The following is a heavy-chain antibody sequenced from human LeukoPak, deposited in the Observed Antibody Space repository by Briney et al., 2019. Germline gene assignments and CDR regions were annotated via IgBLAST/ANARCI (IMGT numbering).Heavy chain of an antibody. D-gene: IGHD6-13*01. V-gene: IGHV1-18*01. Sequence: ASVKVSSKASGYTFTSYGISWVRQAPRQGLEWMGWISAYNGNTNYAQKLQGRVTMTTDTSTSTAYMELRSLRSDDTAVYYCARDVLVAAAGIGPHYYYGMDVWGQGTTVTVSS. CDR2: ISAYNGNT. J-gene: IGHJ6*02. CDR3: ARDVLVAAAGIGPHYYYGMDV. CDR1: GYTFTSYG.